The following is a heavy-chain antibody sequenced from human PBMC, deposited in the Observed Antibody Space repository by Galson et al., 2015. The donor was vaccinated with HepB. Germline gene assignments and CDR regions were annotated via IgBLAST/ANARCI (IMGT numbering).Heavy chain of an antibody. CDR2: ISAYNGNT. Sequence: SVKVSCKASGYTFTSYGISWVRQAPGQGLEWMGWISAYNGNTNYAQKLQGRVTMTTDTSTSTAYMEPRSLRSDDTAVYYCARDRKLADDYGDAGYYYYMDVWGKGTTVTVSS. CDR3: ARDRKLADDYGDAGYYYYMDV. CDR1: GYTFTSYG. J-gene: IGHJ6*03. D-gene: IGHD4-17*01. V-gene: IGHV1-18*01.